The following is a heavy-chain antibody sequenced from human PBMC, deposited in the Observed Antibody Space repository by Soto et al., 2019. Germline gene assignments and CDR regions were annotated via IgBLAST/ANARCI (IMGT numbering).Heavy chain of an antibody. CDR1: GGSFSGYY. D-gene: IGHD3-22*01. J-gene: IGHJ4*02. V-gene: IGHV4-34*01. CDR2: INHSGST. CDR3: ARGLRGYYDSTGYPYYFDY. Sequence: SETLSLTCAVYGGSFSGYYWSWIRQPLGKGLEWIGEINHSGSTNYNPSLKSRVTISVDTSKNQFSLKLSSVTAADTAVYYCARGLRGYYDSTGYPYYFDYWGQGTLVTVSS.